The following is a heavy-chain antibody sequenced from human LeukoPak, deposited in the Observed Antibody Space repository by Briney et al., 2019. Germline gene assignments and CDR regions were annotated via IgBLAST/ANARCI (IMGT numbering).Heavy chain of an antibody. Sequence: GGSLRLSCAASGFTVSSNYMSWVRQAPGKGLEWVSVIYSGGCTYYADSVKGRFTISRDNSKNTLYLQMNSLRAEDTAVYYCATAITIFGVDPPDVWGKGTTVTVSS. CDR2: IYSGGCT. CDR1: GFTVSSNY. J-gene: IGHJ6*04. CDR3: ATAITIFGVDPPDV. D-gene: IGHD3-3*01. V-gene: IGHV3-53*01.